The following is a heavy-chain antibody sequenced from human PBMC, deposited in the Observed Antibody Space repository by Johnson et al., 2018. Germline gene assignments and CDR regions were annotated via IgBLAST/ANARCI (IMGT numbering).Heavy chain of an antibody. D-gene: IGHD6-13*01. CDR3: GRQDGYSSSRNLPGYFQH. J-gene: IGHJ1*01. CDR2: IKQDGIEK. CDR1: GFTFSTYW. Sequence: VQLVQSGGGLVRAGGSLRLSCVASGFTFSTYWVSWVRKAPGKGLEWVANIKQDGIEKYYVDSVRGRFTISRDNDKNSLYLQMNSLGAEDTAVYYCGRQDGYSSSRNLPGYFQHWGQGTLVTVSS. V-gene: IGHV3-7*01.